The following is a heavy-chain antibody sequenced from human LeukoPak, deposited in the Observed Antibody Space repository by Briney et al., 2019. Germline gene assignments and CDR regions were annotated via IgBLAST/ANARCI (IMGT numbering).Heavy chain of an antibody. CDR1: GFTFSHFW. CDR2: INQRGNEK. J-gene: IGHJ4*02. V-gene: IGHV3-7*03. D-gene: IGHD2-15*01. CDR3: ARVGREVVAASTYYFDY. Sequence: GGSLRLSCAASGFTFSHFWMIWVRQAPGKGLEWVANINQRGNEKYYVDSVKGRFTISRDNAKNSVDLQMNNLSAEDTAIYYCARVGREVVAASTYYFDYWGQGTLVTVSS.